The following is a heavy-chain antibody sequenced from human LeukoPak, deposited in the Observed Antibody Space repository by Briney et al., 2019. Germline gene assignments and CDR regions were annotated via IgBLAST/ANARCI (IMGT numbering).Heavy chain of an antibody. CDR1: GFAFSSFA. CDR3: AKSRSNYDFWSPLDV. Sequence: GGSLRLSCAASGFAFSSFAMYWVRQAPGKGLDWVAFIRYDGSNKYYADSVKGRFTISRDNSKNSLSLQMDSLRPEDTAVYYCAKSRSNYDFWSPLDVWGKGTTVTVSS. CDR2: IRYDGSNK. V-gene: IGHV3-30*02. D-gene: IGHD3-3*01. J-gene: IGHJ6*04.